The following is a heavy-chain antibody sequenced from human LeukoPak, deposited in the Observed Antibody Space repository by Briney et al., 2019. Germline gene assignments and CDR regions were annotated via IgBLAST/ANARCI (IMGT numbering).Heavy chain of an antibody. D-gene: IGHD6-19*01. V-gene: IGHV3-7*04. Sequence: GGSLRLSCAASGFTSSNHWMNWVRQSPGKGTEWVANIKQDGSVKYYVDSVKGRFTISRDNAQNSLFLQMNSLRDEDTAVYYCARGMTVAANWFDPWGQGTLVTVSS. CDR3: ARGMTVAANWFDP. CDR2: IKQDGSVK. J-gene: IGHJ5*02. CDR1: GFTSSNHW.